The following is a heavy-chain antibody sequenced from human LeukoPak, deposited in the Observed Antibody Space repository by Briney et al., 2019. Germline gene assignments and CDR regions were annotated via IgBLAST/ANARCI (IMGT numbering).Heavy chain of an antibody. Sequence: GGSLRLSCAASGFTFSNAWMSWVRQAPGKGLEWVGRIKSKTDGGTTDYAAPVKGRFTISRDDSKNTLFLQMNSLKTEDTAVYYCTTDPYLRNDYGDYEDFGYWGQGTLVTVSS. CDR2: IKSKTDGGTT. J-gene: IGHJ4*02. D-gene: IGHD4-17*01. V-gene: IGHV3-15*01. CDR1: GFTFSNAW. CDR3: TTDPYLRNDYGDYEDFGY.